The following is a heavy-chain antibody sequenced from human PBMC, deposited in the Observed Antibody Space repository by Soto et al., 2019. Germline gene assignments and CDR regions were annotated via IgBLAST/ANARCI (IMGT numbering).Heavy chain of an antibody. CDR3: AREWYGDGMDV. J-gene: IGHJ6*02. Sequence: QVQLVESGGGVVQPGRSLRLSCAASGFTFSSYGMHWVRQAPGKGLEWVAVIWYDGSNKYYADSVKGRFTISRDNSKTSMYLQKNSLRAEDTAVYYGAREWYGDGMDVWGQGTTVTVSS. CDR2: IWYDGSNK. CDR1: GFTFSSYG. D-gene: IGHD4-17*01. V-gene: IGHV3-33*01.